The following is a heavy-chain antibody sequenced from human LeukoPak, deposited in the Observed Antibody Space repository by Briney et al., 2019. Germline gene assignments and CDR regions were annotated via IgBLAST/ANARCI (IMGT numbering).Heavy chain of an antibody. Sequence: GGSLRLSCAASGFTFSSYSMNCVRQVPGKGLEWISYIRSSANTIYYADSVRGRFTISRDNAKNSVYLQMNSLRAEDTAVYYCARDRTGYSGYDGGSGYFYGMDVWGQGTTVIVSS. J-gene: IGHJ6*02. CDR1: GFTFSSYS. CDR2: IRSSANTI. CDR3: ARDRTGYSGYDGGSGYFYGMDV. D-gene: IGHD5-12*01. V-gene: IGHV3-48*01.